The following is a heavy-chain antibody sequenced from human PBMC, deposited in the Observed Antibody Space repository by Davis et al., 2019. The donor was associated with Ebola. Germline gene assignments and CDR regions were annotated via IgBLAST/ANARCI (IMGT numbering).Heavy chain of an antibody. CDR2: IYYSGST. J-gene: IGHJ6*02. V-gene: IGHV4-59*12. D-gene: IGHD6-6*01. CDR3: ARNRIAGSSSFYYYYGMDV. CDR1: GGSFSAYY. Sequence: SETLSLTCAVYGGSFSAYYWSWIRQPPGKGLEWIGYIYYSGSTDYNPSLKSRVTISLDTSKNQFSLKLSSVTAADTAVYYCARNRIAGSSSFYYYYGMDVWGQGTTVTVSS.